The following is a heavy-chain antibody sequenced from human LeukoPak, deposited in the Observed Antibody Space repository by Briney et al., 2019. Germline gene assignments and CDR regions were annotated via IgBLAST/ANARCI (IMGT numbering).Heavy chain of an antibody. CDR2: IYYSGST. J-gene: IGHJ6*02. CDR1: GFTFSDYY. CDR3: ARVRVMTTVTTGAYYYYGMDV. Sequence: LRLSCAASGFTFSDYYMSWIRQHPGKGLEWIGYIYYSGSTYYNPSLKSRVTISVDTSKNQFSLKLSSVTAADTAVYYCARVRVMTTVTTGAYYYYGMDVWGQGTTVTVSS. V-gene: IGHV4-31*02. D-gene: IGHD4-4*01.